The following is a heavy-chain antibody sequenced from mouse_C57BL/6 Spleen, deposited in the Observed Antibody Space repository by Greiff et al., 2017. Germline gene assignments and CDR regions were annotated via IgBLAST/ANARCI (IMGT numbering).Heavy chain of an antibody. CDR2: IWGDGST. V-gene: IGHV2-3*01. J-gene: IGHJ1*03. Sequence: VQLQQSGPGLVAPSPSLSITCTVSGFSLTSYCVSWVRQPPGKGLEWLGVIWGDGSTNYHSALISRLSISEDNSKSQVFLKLNSLQTDDTSTYYCAERLSVVARDFGGWGTGTTVTVAS. D-gene: IGHD1-1*01. CDR1: GFSLTSYC. CDR3: AERLSVVARDFGG.